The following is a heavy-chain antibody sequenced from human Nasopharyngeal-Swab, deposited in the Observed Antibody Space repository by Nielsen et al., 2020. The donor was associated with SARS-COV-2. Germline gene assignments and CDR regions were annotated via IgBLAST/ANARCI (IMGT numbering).Heavy chain of an antibody. Sequence: GESLKISCAASGFSFSSYAMSWVRQAPGKGLEWVSAISGSGAATYYGDPVKGRFSIFRDSSNNTLYLQMNSLRAEDTAVYYCARDHCSGGSCYRFDPWGQGTLVTVSS. D-gene: IGHD2-15*01. V-gene: IGHV3-23*01. J-gene: IGHJ5*02. CDR3: ARDHCSGGSCYRFDP. CDR2: ISGSGAAT. CDR1: GFSFSSYA.